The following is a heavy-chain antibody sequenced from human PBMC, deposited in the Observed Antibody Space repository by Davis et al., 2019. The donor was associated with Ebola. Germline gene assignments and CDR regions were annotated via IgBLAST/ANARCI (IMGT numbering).Heavy chain of an antibody. D-gene: IGHD5-24*01. Sequence: GESLKISCKGSGYNFATYWIGWVRQMPGKGLEWMGIIYPGDSDTRYSPSFQGQVTISADKSISTAYLQWSSLKASDTAIYYCARGTNGYNPGGYFDSWGQGTLVTVSS. CDR1: GYNFATYW. CDR3: ARGTNGYNPGGYFDS. J-gene: IGHJ4*02. V-gene: IGHV5-51*01. CDR2: IYPGDSDT.